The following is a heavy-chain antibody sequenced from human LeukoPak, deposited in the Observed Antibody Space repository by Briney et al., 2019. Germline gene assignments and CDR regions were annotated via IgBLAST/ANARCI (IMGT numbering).Heavy chain of an antibody. CDR2: IYYSGST. J-gene: IGHJ6*02. CDR3: ARLTLYYYGMDV. CDR1: GGSISSYY. Sequence: SETLSLTCTVSGGSISSYYWSWIRQPPGKGLEWIGYIYYSGSTNYNPSLKSRVTISVDTSKSQFSLKLSSVTAADTAVYYCARLTLYYYGMDVWGQGTTVTVSS. V-gene: IGHV4-59*08.